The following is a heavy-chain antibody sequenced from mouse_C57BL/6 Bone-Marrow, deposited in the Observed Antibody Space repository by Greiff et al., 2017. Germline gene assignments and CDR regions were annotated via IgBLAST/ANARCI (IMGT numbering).Heavy chain of an antibody. CDR2: IYPSDGST. CDR1: GYTFTDHT. J-gene: IGHJ4*01. Sequence: VQLQQPDAELVKPGASVKISCKASGYTFTDHTIHWMKQRPEQGLEWIGYIYPSDGSTKYNETFKGKATLTADKSSSTASMKLNSLTSEDSAVYFCARSVTTVVAGDAIDYWCQGTSVTVSS. D-gene: IGHD1-1*01. CDR3: ARSVTTVVAGDAIDY. V-gene: IGHV1-78*01.